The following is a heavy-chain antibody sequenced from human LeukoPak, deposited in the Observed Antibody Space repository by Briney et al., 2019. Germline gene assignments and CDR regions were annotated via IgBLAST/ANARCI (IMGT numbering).Heavy chain of an antibody. J-gene: IGHJ4*02. CDR2: ISGSGGGT. V-gene: IGHV3-23*01. Sequence: GGSPRLSCAASGFTFSNYAMNWVRQAPGKGLEWVSAISGSGGGTYYADSVKGRFTMSRDNSNSTVYLQMNSLRAEDTAVYYCAKGRFSGILTGYNPLDYWGQGTLVTVSS. D-gene: IGHD3-9*01. CDR3: AKGRFSGILTGYNPLDY. CDR1: GFTFSNYA.